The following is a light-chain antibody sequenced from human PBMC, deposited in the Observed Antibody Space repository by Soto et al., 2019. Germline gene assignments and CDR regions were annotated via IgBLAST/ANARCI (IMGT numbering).Light chain of an antibody. CDR2: DVT. Sequence: QSALTQSPSASGSPGQSVTISCTGTSSDIGGYNSVSWYQQHPGKAPKVMIYDVTKRPSGVPDRFSGSKSGNTASLTVSALQAEDEADYYCSSFTEANNLVFATGTKVNVL. CDR1: SSDIGGYNS. J-gene: IGLJ1*01. CDR3: SSFTEANNLV. V-gene: IGLV2-8*01.